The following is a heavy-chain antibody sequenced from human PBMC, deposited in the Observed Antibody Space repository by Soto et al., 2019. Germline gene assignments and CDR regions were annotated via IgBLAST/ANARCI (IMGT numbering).Heavy chain of an antibody. J-gene: IGHJ4*02. CDR3: AKAYFVWSSEQPYYFDY. CDR2: ISGSGGRS. Sequence: EVQLLDSGGGLVQPGGSLRLSCAASGFPFSNYPLTWVRQGPGKGLEWVSGISGSGGRSYYAASVKGRFTISRDNSKSTLYLQMNSLRAEDTAVYYCAKAYFVWSSEQPYYFDYWGQGTLVTVSS. D-gene: IGHD3-16*01. V-gene: IGHV3-23*01. CDR1: GFPFSNYP.